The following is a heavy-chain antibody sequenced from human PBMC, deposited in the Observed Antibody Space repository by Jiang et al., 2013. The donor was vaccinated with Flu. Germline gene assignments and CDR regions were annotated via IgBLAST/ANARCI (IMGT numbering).Heavy chain of an antibody. CDR2: ISYTGST. CDR3: ARTRDGYNFDY. V-gene: IGHV4-59*01. D-gene: IGHD5-24*01. Sequence: PGLVKPSETLSLTCTVSGGSISTYYWSWIRQPPGKGLEWIGYISYTGSTNYNPSLKSRVTISVDTSKNQFSLKLSSVTAAGTAVYYCARTRDGYNFDYWGLGTLVTVSS. J-gene: IGHJ4*02. CDR1: GGSISTYY.